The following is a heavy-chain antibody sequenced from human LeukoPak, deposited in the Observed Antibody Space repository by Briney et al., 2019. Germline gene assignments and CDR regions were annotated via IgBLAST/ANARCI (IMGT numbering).Heavy chain of an antibody. V-gene: IGHV3-23*01. CDR3: AKDIQLST. CDR1: GFTFSSAA. Sequence: GGSLRLSCAASGFTFSSAAMTWVRQAPGKGLEWVSLIDSSGGSTYYADSVKGRFTISRDNSKNTLSLQMNSLRVEDTAIYYCAKDIQLSTWGLGTMVTVSS. J-gene: IGHJ3*01. CDR2: IDSSGGST. D-gene: IGHD5-24*01.